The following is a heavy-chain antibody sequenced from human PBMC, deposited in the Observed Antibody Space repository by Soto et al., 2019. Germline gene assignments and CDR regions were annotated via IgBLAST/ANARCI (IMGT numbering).Heavy chain of an antibody. CDR2: IYYTGST. J-gene: IGHJ4*02. D-gene: IGHD4-4*01. Sequence: SETLSLTCTVSGGSISSSSYFWGWIRQPPGKGLEWIGYIYYTGSTTYHPSLTSRVAISLDTSMQQFSLRLNSVTAADTAVYYCARATVQRHFDSWGQGTLVTVSS. CDR3: ARATVQRHFDS. CDR1: GGSISSSSYF. V-gene: IGHV4-61*05.